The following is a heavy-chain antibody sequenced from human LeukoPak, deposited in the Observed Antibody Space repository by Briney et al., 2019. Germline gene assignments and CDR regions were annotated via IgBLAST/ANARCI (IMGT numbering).Heavy chain of an antibody. Sequence: ASETLSLTCAIYSESFSGYYWSWIRQPPGKGLEWIGEINHSGSTNYNPSLKSRVTISVDTSKNQFSLKLSSVTAADTAVYYCARLPITMVRGVIRDYWGQGTLVTVSS. V-gene: IGHV4-34*01. CDR3: ARLPITMVRGVIRDY. CDR2: INHSGST. CDR1: SESFSGYY. D-gene: IGHD3-10*01. J-gene: IGHJ4*02.